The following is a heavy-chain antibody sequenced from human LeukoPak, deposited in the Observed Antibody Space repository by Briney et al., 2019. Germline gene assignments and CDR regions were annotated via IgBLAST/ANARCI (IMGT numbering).Heavy chain of an antibody. J-gene: IGHJ3*02. CDR3: ARSYGSGTNDAFDI. Sequence: GGSLRLSCAAPGFTFSSYDMHWVRQATGKGLEWVSAIGIAGNTFYAGSVKGRFTISRENAKNSLYLQMNSLRAGDTAVYYCARSYGSGTNDAFDIWGQGTMVTVSS. CDR1: GFTFSSYD. D-gene: IGHD3-10*01. V-gene: IGHV3-13*01. CDR2: IGIAGNT.